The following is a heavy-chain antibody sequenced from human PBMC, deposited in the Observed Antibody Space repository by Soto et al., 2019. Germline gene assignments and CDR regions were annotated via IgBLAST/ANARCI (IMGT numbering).Heavy chain of an antibody. Sequence: SETLSLTCTVSGGSISSSSYYWGWIRQPPGKGLEWIGSIYYSGSTYYNPSLKSRVTISVDTSKNQFSLKLSSVTAADTAVYYCARLYCSSTSCYRRGSWFWFDPWGQGTLVTVSS. CDR2: IYYSGST. CDR1: GGSISSSSYY. J-gene: IGHJ5*02. CDR3: ARLYCSSTSCYRRGSWFWFDP. D-gene: IGHD2-2*01. V-gene: IGHV4-39*01.